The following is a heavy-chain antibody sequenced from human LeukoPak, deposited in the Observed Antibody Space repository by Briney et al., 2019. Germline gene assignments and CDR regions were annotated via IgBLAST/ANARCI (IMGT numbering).Heavy chain of an antibody. CDR3: ACGGYALGIRKDPFDY. CDR2: ISSSSSYI. D-gene: IGHD7-27*01. Sequence: GGSLRLSCAASGFTFSSYSMNWVRQAPGKGLEWVSSISSSSSYIYYADSVKGRFTISRDNAKNSLYLQMNSLRAEDTAVYYCACGGYALGIRKDPFDYWGQGTLVTVSS. CDR1: GFTFSSYS. J-gene: IGHJ4*02. V-gene: IGHV3-21*01.